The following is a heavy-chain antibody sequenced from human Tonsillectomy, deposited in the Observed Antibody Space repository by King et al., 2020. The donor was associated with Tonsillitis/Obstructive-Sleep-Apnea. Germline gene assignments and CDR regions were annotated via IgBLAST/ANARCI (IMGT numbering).Heavy chain of an antibody. CDR3: AREGGQFGRGYYFDN. CDR2: ISYDESHE. CDR1: GFTFSSHA. V-gene: IGHV3-30*04. D-gene: IGHD3-10*01. J-gene: IGHJ4*02. Sequence: VQLVESGGGVVQPGRSLRLACAASGFTFSSHAMHWVRQAPGKGLEWVAVISYDESHEYYADSVKGRFTISRDNSKNTLYVQMNSLRAEDTAVYYCAREGGQFGRGYYFDNWGQGTLVTVSS.